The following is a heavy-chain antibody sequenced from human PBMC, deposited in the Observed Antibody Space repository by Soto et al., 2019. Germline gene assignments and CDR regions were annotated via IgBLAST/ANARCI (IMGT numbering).Heavy chain of an antibody. CDR3: ASSGNTYYYDSSGYSNWFDP. Sequence: SETLSLTCTVSGGSISSISHSWGWIRQSPGQGLEWIGNIFYNGITYYNPSLKSRVTISADTSKNHFSLKLRSVTAADTAVYYCASSGNTYYYDSSGYSNWFDPWGQGTLVTVSS. J-gene: IGHJ5*02. V-gene: IGHV4-39*02. D-gene: IGHD3-22*01. CDR2: IFYNGIT. CDR1: GGSISSISHS.